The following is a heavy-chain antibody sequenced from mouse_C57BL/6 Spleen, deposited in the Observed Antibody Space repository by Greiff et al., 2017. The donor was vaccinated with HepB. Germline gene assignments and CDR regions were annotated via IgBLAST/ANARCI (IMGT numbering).Heavy chain of an antibody. CDR3: ARWGWLLNYFDY. V-gene: IGHV1-53*01. Sequence: QVQLQQPGAELVMPGASVKLSCKASGYTFTSYWMHWVKQRPGQGLEWIGNINPSNGGTNYNEKFKSKATLTVDKSSSTAYMQLSSLTSEDSAVYYCARWGWLLNYFDYWGQGTTLTVSS. J-gene: IGHJ2*01. CDR1: GYTFTSYW. D-gene: IGHD2-3*01. CDR2: INPSNGGT.